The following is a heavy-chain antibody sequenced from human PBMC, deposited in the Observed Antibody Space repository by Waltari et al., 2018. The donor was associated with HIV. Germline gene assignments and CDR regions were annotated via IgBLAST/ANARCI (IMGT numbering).Heavy chain of an antibody. D-gene: IGHD3-16*02. CDR1: GYTFINYA. CDR2: INVGNSET. CDR3: AREGAGDIYYPEY. J-gene: IGHJ4*02. V-gene: IGHV1-3*01. Sequence: QVQLVLSRAGVKRPGSSVKGSCKTSGYTFINYAVQWVRQAPGQRLAPMGWINVGNSETQFSQKFQGRLTITRDTSASVAYIELTRLKSEDTAVYFCAREGAGDIYYPEYWGQGTLVTVSS.